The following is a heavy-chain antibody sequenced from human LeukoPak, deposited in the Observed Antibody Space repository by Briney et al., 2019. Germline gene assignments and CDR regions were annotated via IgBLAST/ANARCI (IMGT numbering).Heavy chain of an antibody. CDR1: GGSISSSNW. Sequence: SGTLSLTCAVSGGSISSSNWWSWVRQPPGKGLEWIGEIYHSGSTNYNPSLKSRVTISVDKSKNQFSLKLSSVTAADTAVYYCARELYSGSYYGDYFDYWGQGTLVTVSS. D-gene: IGHD1-26*01. V-gene: IGHV4-4*02. CDR2: IYHSGST. J-gene: IGHJ4*02. CDR3: ARELYSGSYYGDYFDY.